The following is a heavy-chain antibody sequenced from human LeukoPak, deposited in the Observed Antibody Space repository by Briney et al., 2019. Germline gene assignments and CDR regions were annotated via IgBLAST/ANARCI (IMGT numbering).Heavy chain of an antibody. CDR3: ARGRIAYCGGHCYYPFFDY. V-gene: IGHV4-59*01. J-gene: IGHJ4*02. CDR2: LSKSGNT. Sequence: SETLSLTCTVAGGSISSYYWSWIRLPPGKGLEWIGYLSKSGNTNYSPSLKSRVTIFGDTSKNQFFLKLSSVTAADTAVYYGARGRIAYCGGHCYYPFFDYWGQGTLVSVSS. CDR1: GGSISSYY. D-gene: IGHD2-21*02.